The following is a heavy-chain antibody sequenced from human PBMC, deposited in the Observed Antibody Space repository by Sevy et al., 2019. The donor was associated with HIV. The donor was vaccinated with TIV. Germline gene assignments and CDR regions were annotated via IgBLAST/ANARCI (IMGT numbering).Heavy chain of an antibody. CDR2: TSARVSST. J-gene: IGHJ4*02. Sequence: GGSLRLSCVASGFTFSDYAVSWVRQAPGKGLEWVAATSARVSSTYHATSVRGRFTISRDNSKNTLYLQMNSLRAEDTAVYYCTKAPDPSCKSTRCYYLDYWGQGALVTVSS. CDR3: TKAPDPSCKSTRCYYLDY. V-gene: IGHV3-23*01. CDR1: GFTFSDYA. D-gene: IGHD2-2*01.